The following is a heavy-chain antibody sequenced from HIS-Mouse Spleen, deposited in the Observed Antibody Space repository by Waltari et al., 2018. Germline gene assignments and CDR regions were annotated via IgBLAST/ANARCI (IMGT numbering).Heavy chain of an antibody. J-gene: IGHJ2*01. Sequence: QLQLQESGPGLVKPSETLSLTCTVSGGSISSSSYYWGWIRPPPGKGLEWIGRIYYSGGTYYNPSLKSRVTISVDTSKNQFSLKLSSVTAADTAVYYCAREIPYSSSWYDWYFDLWGRGTLVTVSS. CDR3: AREIPYSSSWYDWYFDL. D-gene: IGHD6-13*01. CDR1: GGSISSSSYY. V-gene: IGHV4-39*07. CDR2: IYYSGGT.